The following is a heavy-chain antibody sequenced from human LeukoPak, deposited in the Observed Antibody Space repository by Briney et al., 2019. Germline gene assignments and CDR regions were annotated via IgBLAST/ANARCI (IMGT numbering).Heavy chain of an antibody. J-gene: IGHJ4*02. CDR2: IIPIFETA. CDR3: ARGWDYDSGGRPTAYVY. CDR1: GYTFTSYY. Sequence: ASVKVSCKASGYTFTSYYMHWVRQASGQGLEWMGGIIPIFETANYAQKFQGRVTITADKSTSTVYMELNSLKSEDTAVYHCARGWDYDSGGRPTAYVYWGQGTLVTVSS. D-gene: IGHD3-22*01. V-gene: IGHV1-69*06.